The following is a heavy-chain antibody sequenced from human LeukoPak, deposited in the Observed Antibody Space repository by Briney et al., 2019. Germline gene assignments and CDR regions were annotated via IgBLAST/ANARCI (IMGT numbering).Heavy chain of an antibody. D-gene: IGHD3-10*01. J-gene: IGHJ1*01. V-gene: IGHV1-2*02. CDR2: INPNSGGT. CDR1: GYAFTGYY. CDR3: ARDDYYGSGRH. Sequence: ASVKVSCKASGYAFTGYYMHWVRQAPGQGLELMGWINPNSGGTNYAQKFQGRVTMTRDTSISTAYMELSRLRSDDTAVYYCARDDYYGSGRHWGQGTLVTVSS.